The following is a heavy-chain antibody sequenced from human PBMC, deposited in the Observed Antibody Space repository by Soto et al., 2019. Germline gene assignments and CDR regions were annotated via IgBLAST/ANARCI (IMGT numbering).Heavy chain of an antibody. D-gene: IGHD2-2*01. CDR1: GGSISSSSYY. V-gene: IGHV4-39*01. J-gene: IGHJ6*03. CDR3: ARRPIYCSSTSCYYYYYMDV. CDR2: IYYSGST. Sequence: QLQLQESGPGLVKPSETLSLTCTVSGGSISSSSYYWGWIRQPPGKGLEWIGSIYYSGSTYYNPSLKSRVTISVDTSKNQFSLKLSSVTAEDTAVYYCARRPIYCSSTSCYYYYYMDVWGKGTTVTVSS.